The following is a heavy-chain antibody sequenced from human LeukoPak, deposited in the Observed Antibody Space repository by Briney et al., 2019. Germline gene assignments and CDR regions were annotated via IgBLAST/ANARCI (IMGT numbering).Heavy chain of an antibody. CDR2: INPNSGGT. J-gene: IGHJ4*02. CDR3: ATLWEASMVTKGN. D-gene: IGHD3-10*01. V-gene: IGHV1-2*06. Sequence: ASVKVSCKASGYTFTAYYMHWVRQAPGQGLEWMGRINPNSGGTNYAQEFQGRVTMTRDTSISTAYMELTRLRSDDTAVYYCATLWEASMVTKGNWGQGALVTVSS. CDR1: GYTFTAYY.